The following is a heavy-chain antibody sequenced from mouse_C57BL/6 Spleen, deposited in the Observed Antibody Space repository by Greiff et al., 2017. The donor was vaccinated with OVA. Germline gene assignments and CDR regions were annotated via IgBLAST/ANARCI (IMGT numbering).Heavy chain of an antibody. V-gene: IGHV1-80*01. J-gene: IGHJ3*01. CDR3: ARRYGSSQAWFAY. Sequence: QVQLQQSGAELVKPGASVKISCKASGYAFSSYWMNWVKQRPGKGLEWIGQIYPGDGDTNYNGKFMGKGTLTADQSSSTAYMQLSSLTSEDSAVYFCARRYGSSQAWFAYWGQGTLVTVSA. CDR2: IYPGDGDT. D-gene: IGHD1-1*01. CDR1: GYAFSSYW.